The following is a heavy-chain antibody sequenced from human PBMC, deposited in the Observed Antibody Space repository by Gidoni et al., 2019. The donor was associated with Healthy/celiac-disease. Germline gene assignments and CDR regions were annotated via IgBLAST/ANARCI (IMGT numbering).Heavy chain of an antibody. V-gene: IGHV4-59*01. CDR1: GGSISSYY. Sequence: QVQLQESGPGLVQPSETLSPTCTVSGGSISSYYWSWIRQPPGKGLEWIGYIYYSGSTNYNPPLKSRVTISVDTSKNQFSLKLSSVTAADAAVYYCARNPSSGWGGGKNWFDPWGQGTLVTVSS. J-gene: IGHJ5*02. CDR3: ARNPSSGWGGGKNWFDP. D-gene: IGHD6-19*01. CDR2: IYYSGST.